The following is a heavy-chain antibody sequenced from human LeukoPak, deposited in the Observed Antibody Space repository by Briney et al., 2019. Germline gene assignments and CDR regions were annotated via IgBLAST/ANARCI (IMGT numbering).Heavy chain of an antibody. CDR2: VYYTGRT. CDR3: AREGTDGSGSFDY. V-gene: IGHV4-30-4*08. D-gene: IGHD3-10*01. Sequence: SETLSLTCTVSGGSISRGDYHWSWVRQPPGKGLEWIGYVYYTGRTSYNPSLKSRLTMSVDTSANRFSLRLSSVTAADTAVYYCAREGTDGSGSFDYWGQGTLVTVSS. J-gene: IGHJ4*02. CDR1: GGSISRGDYH.